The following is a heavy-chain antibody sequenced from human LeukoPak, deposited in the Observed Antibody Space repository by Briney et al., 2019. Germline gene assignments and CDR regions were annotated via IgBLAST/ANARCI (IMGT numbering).Heavy chain of an antibody. V-gene: IGHV3-23*01. CDR2: ITGSGGNT. CDR3: AKAASSSWPSYYYGMDV. CDR1: GFTFSSYW. Sequence: GGSLRLSCAASGFTFSSYWMSWVRQAPGKGLEWVSVITGSGGNTYYADSVKGRFTISKDNSKNTVYLQMSSLRVDDTAVYYYAKAASSSWPSYYYGMDVWGQGTTVTVSS. D-gene: IGHD6-13*01. J-gene: IGHJ6*02.